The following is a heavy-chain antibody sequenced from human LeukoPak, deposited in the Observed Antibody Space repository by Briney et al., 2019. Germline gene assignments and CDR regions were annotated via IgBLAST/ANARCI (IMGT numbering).Heavy chain of an antibody. J-gene: IGHJ4*02. CDR1: GGSFSGYY. Sequence: SETLSLTCAVYGGSFSGYYWSWIRQPPGKGREWIGEINHSGSTNYNPSLKSRVTISVDTSKNQFSLKLSSVTAADTAVYYCASRRVYCSGGSCYDFHFDYWGQGTLVTVSS. D-gene: IGHD2-15*01. CDR3: ASRRVYCSGGSCYDFHFDY. CDR2: INHSGST. V-gene: IGHV4-34*01.